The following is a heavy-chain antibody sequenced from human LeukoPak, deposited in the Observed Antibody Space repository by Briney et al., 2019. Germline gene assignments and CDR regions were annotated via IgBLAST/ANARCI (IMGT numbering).Heavy chain of an antibody. CDR1: GFTFSSYG. CDR2: IRYDGSNK. CDR3: AREGAAPAAFDI. D-gene: IGHD6-13*01. Sequence: GGSLRLSCAASGFTFSSYGMHWVRQAPGKGLEWMAFIRYDGSNKYYADSVKGRFTISRDNSKNSLYLQMNSLRAEDTAVYYCAREGAAPAAFDIWGQGTMVTVSS. V-gene: IGHV3-30*02. J-gene: IGHJ3*02.